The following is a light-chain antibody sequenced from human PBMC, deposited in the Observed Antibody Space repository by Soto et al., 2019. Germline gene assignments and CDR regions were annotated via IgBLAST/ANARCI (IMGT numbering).Light chain of an antibody. CDR1: SSDVGAYNF. CDR3: SAYTVSRNYV. V-gene: IGLV2-14*03. J-gene: IGLJ1*01. CDR2: NVY. Sequence: QSALTQPASASGSPGHSITISCTGTSSDVGAYNFVSWHQQHPGKAPKLMIYNVYDRPSGISYRFSGSKSGNTASLTISGLQGEEEADYYCSAYTVSRNYVFGTGTKATVL.